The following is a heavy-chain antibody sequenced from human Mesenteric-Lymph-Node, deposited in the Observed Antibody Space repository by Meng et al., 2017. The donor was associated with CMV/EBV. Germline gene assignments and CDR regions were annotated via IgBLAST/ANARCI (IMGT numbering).Heavy chain of an antibody. CDR2: IKEDGSEK. Sequence: GESLKISCAASGFTFSSYWMSWVCQAPGKGLEWVTNIKEDGSEKYYVDSVKGRFTISRDNAKNSLYLQMNSLRAEDTAVYYCARVIRGEYSPDYWGQGTLVTVSS. CDR1: GFTFSSYW. D-gene: IGHD5-18*01. V-gene: IGHV3-7*01. CDR3: ARVIRGEYSPDY. J-gene: IGHJ4*02.